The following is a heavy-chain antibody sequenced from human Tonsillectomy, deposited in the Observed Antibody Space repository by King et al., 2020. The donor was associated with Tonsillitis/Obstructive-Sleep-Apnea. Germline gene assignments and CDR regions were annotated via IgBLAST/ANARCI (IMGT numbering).Heavy chain of an antibody. V-gene: IGHV1-69*10. Sequence: QLVQSGAEVKKPGSSVKVSCKASGDTFSSHAITWVRQAPGQGLEWLGGIIYNLGIANYAHKFQGRVTITADKSTSTTYLEVSRLRFEDTAVYHCAHAREGDNHFYYYGMDVWGQGTTVTVS. D-gene: IGHD1-1*01. CDR3: AHAREGDNHFYYYGMDV. CDR2: IIYNLGIA. CDR1: GDTFSSHA. J-gene: IGHJ6*02.